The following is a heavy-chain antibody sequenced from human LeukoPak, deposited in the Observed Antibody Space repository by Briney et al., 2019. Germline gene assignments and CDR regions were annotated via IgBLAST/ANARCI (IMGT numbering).Heavy chain of an antibody. J-gene: IGHJ5*02. CDR2: ISNGNT. CDR3: VREAGYCASVCLKSNWFDP. CDR1: GFPFSNHA. Sequence: GGSLRLSCAASGFPFSNHAMSWVRQPPGEGLEWVAAISNGNTYYAHLVRGRFAISRDDSKNMVYLQMNSLRDEDTALYYCVREAGYCASVCLKSNWFDPWGQGTLVTVSS. D-gene: IGHD2-15*01. V-gene: IGHV3-23*01.